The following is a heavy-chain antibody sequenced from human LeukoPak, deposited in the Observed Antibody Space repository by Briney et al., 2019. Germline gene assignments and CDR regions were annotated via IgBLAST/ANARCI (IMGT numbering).Heavy chain of an antibody. D-gene: IGHD3-16*01. CDR1: GYTFTRYY. J-gene: IGHJ3*02. Sequence: GASVKVSCKASGYTFTRYYMHWVRQAPGQGLEWMGVIDPSGGSKSYAQKFQGRVTMTRDTSTSTVYMELSSLRSEDTAVYYCARLGVHNAFDIWGQGTMVTVSS. V-gene: IGHV1-46*01. CDR3: ARLGVHNAFDI. CDR2: IDPSGGSK.